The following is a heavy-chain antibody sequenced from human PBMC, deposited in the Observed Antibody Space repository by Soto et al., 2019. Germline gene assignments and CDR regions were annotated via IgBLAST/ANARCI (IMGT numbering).Heavy chain of an antibody. CDR1: GFSLSTSGVG. CDR2: IYWDDDK. D-gene: IGHD3-10*01. J-gene: IGHJ4*02. V-gene: IGHV2-5*02. Sequence: QITLKESGPTLVKPTQTLTLTCTFSGFSLSTSGVGVGWIRQPPGKALEWLALIYWDDDKRYSPSLKSRLTITKDTTNNQVVLTMTNMDPVHTATYCCAHFLYRFGEFPTGDYWGQGTLVTVSS. CDR3: AHFLYRFGEFPTGDY.